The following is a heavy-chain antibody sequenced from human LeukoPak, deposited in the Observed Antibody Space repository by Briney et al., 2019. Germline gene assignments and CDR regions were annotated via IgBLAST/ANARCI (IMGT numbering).Heavy chain of an antibody. V-gene: IGHV4-34*01. CDR1: GGSFSDFY. Sequence: PSETLSLTCAVFGGSFSDFYWSWIRQTPGKGLEWIGEVDQTGGTKYNSSLKSRVTISVDTSKNQFSLKLSSVTAADTAVYYCARGKYYCSGDSCSPPFDYWGRGALVTVSS. D-gene: IGHD2-15*01. CDR3: ARGKYYCSGDSCSPPFDY. J-gene: IGHJ4*02. CDR2: VDQTGGT.